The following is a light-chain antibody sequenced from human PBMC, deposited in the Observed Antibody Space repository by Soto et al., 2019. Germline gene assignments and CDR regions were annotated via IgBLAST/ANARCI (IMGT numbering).Light chain of an antibody. V-gene: IGKV3-11*01. CDR3: QQRSDWPT. CDR1: QSVSSY. Sequence: DIVLTQSPITLSLSPGERATLSCRASQSVSSYLAWYQQRPGQAPRLLIYDASNRATGIPARFSASGSGTDFTLTISSLEPEDSAVYYCQQRSDWPTFGQGTKVELK. J-gene: IGKJ1*01. CDR2: DAS.